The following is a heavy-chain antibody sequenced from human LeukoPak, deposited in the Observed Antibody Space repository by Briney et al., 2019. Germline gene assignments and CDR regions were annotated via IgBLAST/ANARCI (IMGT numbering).Heavy chain of an antibody. CDR2: FDPEDGET. CDR1: GYTLTELS. CDR3: AKVYTRIVGATILSY. Sequence: ASVKVSCKVSGYTLTELSMHWVRQAPGKGLEWMGGFDPEDGETIYAQKFQGRVTMTEDTSTGTAYMELSSLRSEDTAVYYCAKVYTRIVGATILSYWGQGTLVTVSS. V-gene: IGHV1-24*01. D-gene: IGHD1-26*01. J-gene: IGHJ4*02.